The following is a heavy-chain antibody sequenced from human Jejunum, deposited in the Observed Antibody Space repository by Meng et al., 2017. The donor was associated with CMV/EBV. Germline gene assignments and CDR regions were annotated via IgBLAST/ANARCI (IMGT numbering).Heavy chain of an antibody. J-gene: IGHJ2*01. CDR2: VNAGNGNT. CDR3: ASERWGSGYLDL. V-gene: IGHV1-3*01. CDR1: GHPFSNYA. D-gene: IGHD4-23*01. Sequence: CKASGHPFSNYATHWVRQAPGQRLEWMGLVNAGNGNTRYSQKFQGRVTISRDTSASTVYMELSSLTSEDTAVYYCASERWGSGYLDLWGRGSLVTVSS.